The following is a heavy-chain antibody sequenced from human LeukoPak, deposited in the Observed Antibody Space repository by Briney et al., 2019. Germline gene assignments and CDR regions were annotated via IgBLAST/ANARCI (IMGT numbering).Heavy chain of an antibody. D-gene: IGHD4-23*01. V-gene: IGHV4-31*03. CDR3: ARSYGGNIDY. CDR1: GDSISSGGHY. CDR2: ITDSGSP. Sequence: SETLSLTCTVSGDSISSGGHYWSWIRHLPGKGLEWIGHITDSGSPYYNPSLESRITTSIDTSKNQFSLKLSSVTAADTAVYYCARSYGGNIDYWGQGTLVTVSS. J-gene: IGHJ4*02.